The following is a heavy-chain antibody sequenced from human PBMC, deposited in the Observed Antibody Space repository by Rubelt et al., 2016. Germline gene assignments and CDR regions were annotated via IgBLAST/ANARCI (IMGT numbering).Heavy chain of an antibody. J-gene: IGHJ4*02. CDR2: IYTGGSP. Sequence: GQLVESGGGLVQPGGSLRLSCAASGFTVTNKYMCWARRAPGKGLEWVSVIYTGGSPYYTDTVKGRFTISSDSSNNTLYLQMNSLRAEDTAVYYCAKDGGGRQLWWLASWGQGTLVTVSS. CDR1: GFTVTNKY. V-gene: IGHV3-66*01. D-gene: IGHD2-8*02. CDR3: AKDGGGRQLWWLAS.